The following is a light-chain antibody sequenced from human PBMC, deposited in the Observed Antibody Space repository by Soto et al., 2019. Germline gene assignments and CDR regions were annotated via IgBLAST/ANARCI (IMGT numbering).Light chain of an antibody. V-gene: IGKV3D-15*01. CDR2: GAS. CDR1: QSVSSN. CDR3: QQYNNWPLT. J-gene: IGKJ4*01. Sequence: EIVMTQSPATLSVSPGERATLSCRASQSVSSNLAWYQQNPGQAPRLLISGASTRATGIPARFSGSGSGTEFTLNIRSLQSEDFAVYYCQQYNNWPLTFGGGTKVEIK.